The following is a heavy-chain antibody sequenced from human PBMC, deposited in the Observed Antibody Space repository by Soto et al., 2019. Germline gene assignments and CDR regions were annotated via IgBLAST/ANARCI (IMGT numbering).Heavy chain of an antibody. CDR3: SKVVVGATSHSDFDS. J-gene: IGHJ4*02. D-gene: IGHD2-15*01. CDR2: AAYSGGT. Sequence: SETLSLTCTVSGGSIANNNYFWGWVRQPPGKGLEWIGSAAYSGGTYKNPSLKSRVTVSVDTSKNQFSLKLTSVTAADTAVYYCSKVVVGATSHSDFDSWGQGTLVTVSS. V-gene: IGHV4-39*01. CDR1: GGSIANNNYF.